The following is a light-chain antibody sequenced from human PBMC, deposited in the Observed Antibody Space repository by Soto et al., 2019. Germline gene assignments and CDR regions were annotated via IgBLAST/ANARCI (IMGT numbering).Light chain of an antibody. CDR1: QDISTY. CDR3: QQYNTHPLS. CDR2: AAS. V-gene: IGKV1-16*02. J-gene: IGKJ4*01. Sequence: DIQMTQSPSSLSASAGDRVTITCRASQDISTYLAWFQQKPGKAPKSLIYAASRLQSGVPSKFSGSGSGTDFTLTISSLQPEDFATYYCQQYNTHPLSFGGGTKVEMK.